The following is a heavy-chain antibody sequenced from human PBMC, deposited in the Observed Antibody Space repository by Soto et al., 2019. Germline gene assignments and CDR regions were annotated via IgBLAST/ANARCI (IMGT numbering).Heavy chain of an antibody. CDR1: GYSFTNYG. J-gene: IGHJ6*03. CDR3: ARDRGVAPPVAGNTHYYYYMDV. Sequence: QDQLVQSGGEVKKPGASVKVSCKASGYSFTNYGITWVRQAPGQGFERMGWISAYNGDTNYAQKLQGSVTMTTDASTSTAYLELRSLRSDDTAVYYCARDRGVAPPVAGNTHYYYYMDVWGKGTTVTVSS. V-gene: IGHV1-18*01. CDR2: ISAYNGDT. D-gene: IGHD6-19*01.